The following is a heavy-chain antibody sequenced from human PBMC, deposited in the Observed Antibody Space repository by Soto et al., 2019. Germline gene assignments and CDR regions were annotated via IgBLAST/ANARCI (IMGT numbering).Heavy chain of an antibody. D-gene: IGHD3-10*01. CDR3: AKSGGLSGVQGGMDV. J-gene: IGHJ6*02. CDR2: ISYDGSNK. V-gene: IGHV3-30*18. CDR1: GFTFSSYG. Sequence: QVQLVESGGGVVQPGRSLRLSCAASGFTFSSYGMHWVRQAPGKGLEWVAVISYDGSNKYYADSVKGRFTISRDNSKNTLYLQMNRLRAEDTAVYYCAKSGGLSGVQGGMDVWGQGTTVTVSS.